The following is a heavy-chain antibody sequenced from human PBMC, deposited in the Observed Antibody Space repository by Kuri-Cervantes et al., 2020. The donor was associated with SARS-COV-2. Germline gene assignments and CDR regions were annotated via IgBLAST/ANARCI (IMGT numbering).Heavy chain of an antibody. V-gene: IGHV5-51*01. CDR1: GYSFTSYW. CDR2: IYPGDSDT. D-gene: IGHD3-3*01. Sequence: GESLKISCKGSGYSFTSYWIAWVRQMPGKGLECMGIIYPGDSDTTYSPSFQGQVTISADKSINTAYLQWSSLKASDTAMYYCARRSTIFGPDYYYYYYMDVWGKGTTVTVSS. J-gene: IGHJ6*03. CDR3: ARRSTIFGPDYYYYYYMDV.